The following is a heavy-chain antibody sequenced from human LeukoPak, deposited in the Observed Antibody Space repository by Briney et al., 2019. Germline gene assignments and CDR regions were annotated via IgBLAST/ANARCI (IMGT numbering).Heavy chain of an antibody. CDR2: ISSSSSSYI. J-gene: IGHJ6*03. CDR3: ARGRGYSSLRGYYYYMDV. Sequence: GGSLRLSCAASGFTFSSYSMNWVRQAPGKGLEWVSSISSSSSSYIYYADSVKGRFTISRDNAKNSLYLQMNSLRAEDTAVYYCARGRGYSSLRGYYYYMDVWGKGTTVTVSS. CDR1: GFTFSSYS. V-gene: IGHV3-21*01. D-gene: IGHD5-18*01.